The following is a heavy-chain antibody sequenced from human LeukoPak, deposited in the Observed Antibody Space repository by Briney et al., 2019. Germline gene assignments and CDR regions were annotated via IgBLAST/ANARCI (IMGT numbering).Heavy chain of an antibody. CDR3: ARLSDGYNYALYY. CDR1: GYSFTTYW. CDR2: IYPGDSDT. Sequence: GESLKISCKGFGYSFTTYWIGWVRQMPGKGLEWMGLIYPGDSDTRYSPSFQGQVTISADKSISTAYLQWSSLKASDTAMYYCARLSDGYNYALYYWGQGTLVTVSS. D-gene: IGHD5-24*01. J-gene: IGHJ4*02. V-gene: IGHV5-51*01.